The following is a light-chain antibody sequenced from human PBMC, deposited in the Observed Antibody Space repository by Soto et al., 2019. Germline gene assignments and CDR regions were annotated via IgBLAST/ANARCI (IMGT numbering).Light chain of an antibody. CDR3: QQYNSWPPLT. Sequence: EIVMTQSPDTLSVSPGDRATLSCRASQTVSTNLAWYQQKPGQAPRLLIYGASTRATGVPDRFSGSGSRTEFTLTISSLQSEVFAVYYCQQYNSWPPLTFGQGTKVEIK. CDR1: QTVSTN. J-gene: IGKJ1*01. CDR2: GAS. V-gene: IGKV3-15*01.